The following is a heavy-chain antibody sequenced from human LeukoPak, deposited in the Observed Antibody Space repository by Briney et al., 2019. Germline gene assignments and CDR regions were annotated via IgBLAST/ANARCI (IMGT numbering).Heavy chain of an antibody. V-gene: IGHV1-2*06. CDR1: GYTFTGYY. CDR2: INPNSGGT. CDR3: ARARSTISGVDY. J-gene: IGHJ4*02. D-gene: IGHD3-3*01. Sequence: ASVKVSCKASGYTFTGYYMHWVRQAPGQGLEWMGRINPNSGGTNYAQKFQGRVTMTRDTSISTAYMELSRLRSDDTAVYYCARARSTISGVDYWGQGTLVTVSS.